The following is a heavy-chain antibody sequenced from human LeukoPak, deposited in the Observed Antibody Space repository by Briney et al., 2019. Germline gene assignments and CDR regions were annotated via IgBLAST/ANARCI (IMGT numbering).Heavy chain of an antibody. Sequence: ASVKVSCKASGYTFTSYYMHWVRQAPGQGLEWMGIINPSGGSTSYAQKFQGRVTMTRDTSTSTVYMELSSLRSEDTAVYYCARALEVEMATILGVFDYWGQGTLVTVSS. CDR3: ARALEVEMATILGVFDY. D-gene: IGHD5-24*01. V-gene: IGHV1-46*01. CDR2: INPSGGST. J-gene: IGHJ4*02. CDR1: GYTFTSYY.